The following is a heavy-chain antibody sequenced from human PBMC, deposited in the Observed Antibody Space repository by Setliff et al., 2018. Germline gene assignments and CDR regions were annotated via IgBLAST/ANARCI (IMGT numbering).Heavy chain of an antibody. D-gene: IGHD3-3*01. CDR2: IKQDGNEK. Sequence: QPGGSLRPSCSASGFTFSTYWMSWVRRAPGKGLEWVANIKQDGNEKYYLDSVKGRFTISRDNAKNSLYLQLNSLTAEDTAVYYCARGPPYYDFWSAYFPGYWGQGTLVTVSS. CDR3: ARGPPYYDFWSAYFPGY. V-gene: IGHV3-7*01. CDR1: GFTFSTYW. J-gene: IGHJ4*02.